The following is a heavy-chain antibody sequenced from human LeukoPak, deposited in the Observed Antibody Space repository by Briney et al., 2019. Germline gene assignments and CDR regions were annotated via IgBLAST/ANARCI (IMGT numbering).Heavy chain of an antibody. D-gene: IGHD3-9*01. CDR1: GYTFTSYG. V-gene: IGHV1-18*01. J-gene: IGHJ1*01. Sequence: ASVKVSCKASGYTFTSYGISWVRQAPGQGLEWMGWISAYNGNTNYAQKLQGRVTMTTDTSTSTAYMELRSLRSDDTAVYYCARGNSVRYYDILTGSPDFQHWGQGTLVTVSS. CDR2: ISAYNGNT. CDR3: ARGNSVRYYDILTGSPDFQH.